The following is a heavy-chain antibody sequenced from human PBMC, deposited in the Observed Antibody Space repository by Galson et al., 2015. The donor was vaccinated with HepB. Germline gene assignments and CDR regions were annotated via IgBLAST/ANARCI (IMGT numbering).Heavy chain of an antibody. V-gene: IGHV3-23*01. CDR2: ISGSGGST. CDR3: ATHGYDILTGHADYFDY. CDR1: GFTFSSYA. D-gene: IGHD3-9*01. J-gene: IGHJ4*02. Sequence: SLRLSCAASGFTFSSYAMSWVRQAPGKGLEWVSAISGSGGSTYYADSVKGRFTISRDNSKNTLYLQMNSLRAEDTAVYYCATHGYDILTGHADYFDYWGQGTLVTVSS.